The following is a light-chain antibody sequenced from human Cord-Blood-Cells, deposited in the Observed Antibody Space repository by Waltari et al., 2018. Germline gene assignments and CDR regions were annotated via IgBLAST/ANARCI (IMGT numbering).Light chain of an antibody. CDR3: CSYAGSSTYV. Sequence: QSALTQPASVSGPPGQSITIPCTGTSSDVGGYKLVSWYQQHPGKAPKLMIYEVSKRPSGVSNRFSGSKSGNTASLTISGLQAEDEADYYCCSYAGSSTYVFGTGTKVTVL. CDR2: EVS. V-gene: IGLV2-23*02. CDR1: SSDVGGYKL. J-gene: IGLJ1*01.